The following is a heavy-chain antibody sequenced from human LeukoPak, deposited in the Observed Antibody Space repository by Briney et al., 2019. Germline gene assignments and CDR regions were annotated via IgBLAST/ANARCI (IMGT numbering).Heavy chain of an antibody. V-gene: IGHV4-59*01. CDR2: IYYSGST. J-gene: IGHJ4*02. Sequence: PSETLSLTCTVSGGSISSYYWSWIRQPPGKGLEWIGYIYYSGSTNYNPSLKSRVTISVDTSKNQFSLKLSSVTAADTAVYYCARDNSSSLGVFDYWGRGTLVTVSS. CDR1: GGSISSYY. D-gene: IGHD6-13*01. CDR3: ARDNSSSLGVFDY.